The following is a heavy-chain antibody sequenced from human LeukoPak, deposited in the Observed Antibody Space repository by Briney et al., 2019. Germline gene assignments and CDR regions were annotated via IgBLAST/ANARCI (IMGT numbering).Heavy chain of an antibody. Sequence: GGSLTLSCEASGVASGFIFSNAWLSWVRQAPGKGLEWVGRIKDKTDGGPTDYAAPVKGRFTISRDDSKNTLYLQMNSLKTEYTAIYYCITDPPRGYFDYWGQGTLVTVSS. V-gene: IGHV3-15*01. CDR3: ITDPPRGYFDY. CDR2: IKDKTDGGPT. J-gene: IGHJ4*02. CDR1: GFIFSNAW.